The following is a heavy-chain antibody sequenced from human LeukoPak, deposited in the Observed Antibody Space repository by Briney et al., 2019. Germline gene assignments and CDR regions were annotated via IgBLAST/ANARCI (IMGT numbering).Heavy chain of an antibody. Sequence: ASETLSLTCTVSGVSISSSSYYWGWIRQPRGKELEGVGSIYTSGTTNYNSFLKSRVTTALDASNILFSRKLTSVTASATAVYSGTRDGYGSGSRIDYWGQGTLVTVSS. D-gene: IGHD3-10*01. CDR2: IYTSGTT. CDR1: GVSISSSSYY. CDR3: TRDGYGSGSRIDY. J-gene: IGHJ4*02. V-gene: IGHV4-39*07.